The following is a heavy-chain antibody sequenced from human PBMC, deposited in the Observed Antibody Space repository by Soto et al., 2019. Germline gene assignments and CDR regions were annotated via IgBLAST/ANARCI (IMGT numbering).Heavy chain of an antibody. D-gene: IGHD2-15*01. Sequence: RGALLLSCAASGFTFNIYTITWVRQAPGKRLDWLSSISSSGYIFSTDSVRCRFTISRDNAKNSVYLQINSLRAEDTAVYFCARDCSGGSCYPGMDVWGKGTKVTVSS. CDR2: ISSSGYI. V-gene: IGHV3-21*01. CDR1: GFTFNIYT. CDR3: ARDCSGGSCYPGMDV. J-gene: IGHJ6*04.